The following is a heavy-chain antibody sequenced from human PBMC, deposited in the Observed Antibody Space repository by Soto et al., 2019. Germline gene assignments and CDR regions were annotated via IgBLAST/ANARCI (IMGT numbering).Heavy chain of an antibody. D-gene: IGHD6-19*01. CDR3: ARDRGVAVAGTVGLTYFDY. CDR2: ISAYNGNT. CDR1: GYTFTSYG. Sequence: ASVKVSCKASGYTFTSYGISWVRQAPGQGLEWMGWISAYNGNTNYAQKLQGRVTMTTDTSTSTAYMELRSLRSDDTAVYYCARDRGVAVAGTVGLTYFDYWGQGTLVTVSS. V-gene: IGHV1-18*04. J-gene: IGHJ4*02.